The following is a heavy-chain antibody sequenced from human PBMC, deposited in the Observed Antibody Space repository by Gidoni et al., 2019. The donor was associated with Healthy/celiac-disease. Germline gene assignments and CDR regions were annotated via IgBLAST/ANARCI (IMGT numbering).Heavy chain of an antibody. CDR1: GYTFSSYS. J-gene: IGHJ4*02. D-gene: IGHD6-13*01. CDR2: INPSGGTT. Sequence: VHLVQSGAEVRKPGASVSVSCKASGYTFSSYSMHWVRQAPGQGLEWMGIINPSGGTTNYAQKFQGRVTMTRDTSTSTVYMEGTSLTSEDTAMYYCTKDGGRTATGMHNWGQGTLVTVSS. CDR3: TKDGGRTATGMHN. V-gene: IGHV1-46*01.